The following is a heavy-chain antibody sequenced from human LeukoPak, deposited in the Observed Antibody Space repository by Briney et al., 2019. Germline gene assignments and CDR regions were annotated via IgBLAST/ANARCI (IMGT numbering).Heavy chain of an antibody. J-gene: IGHJ4*02. Sequence: ASVKVSCKASGYTFTSYYMHWARQAPGQGLEWMGIINPSGGSTSYAQKFPGRVTITRATYTSTTYMELSSLRSEYTAVYYCARGPLLNAIAVAPGRFDYWSQGTLVTVSS. D-gene: IGHD6-19*01. CDR2: INPSGGST. CDR3: ARGPLLNAIAVAPGRFDY. CDR1: GYTFTSYY. V-gene: IGHV1-46*01.